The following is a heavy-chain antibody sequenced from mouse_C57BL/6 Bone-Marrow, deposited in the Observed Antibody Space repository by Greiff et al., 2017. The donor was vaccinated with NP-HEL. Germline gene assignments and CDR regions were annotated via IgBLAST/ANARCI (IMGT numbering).Heavy chain of an antibody. Sequence: VKVVESGPGLVAPSQSLSITCTVSGFSLTSYGVHWVRQPPGKGLEWLVVIWSDGSTTYNSALKSRLSISKDNSKSQVFLKMNSLQTDDTAMYYCARHVYGSSPYAMDYWGQGTSVTVSS. J-gene: IGHJ4*01. CDR2: IWSDGST. V-gene: IGHV2-6-1*01. D-gene: IGHD1-1*01. CDR1: GFSLTSYG. CDR3: ARHVYGSSPYAMDY.